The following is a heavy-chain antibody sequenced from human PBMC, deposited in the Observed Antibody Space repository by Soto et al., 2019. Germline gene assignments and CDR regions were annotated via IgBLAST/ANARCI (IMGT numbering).Heavy chain of an antibody. D-gene: IGHD3-22*01. V-gene: IGHV3-11*06. Sequence: QVQLVESGGGLVKPGGSLRLSCAASGFTFSDYYMSWIRQAPGKGLEWVSYISSSSSYTNYADSVKGRFTISRDNAKNSLYLQMNSLRAEDTAVYYCARTYDSSSEKDYWGQGTLVTVSS. CDR1: GFTFSDYY. J-gene: IGHJ4*02. CDR3: ARTYDSSSEKDY. CDR2: ISSSSSYT.